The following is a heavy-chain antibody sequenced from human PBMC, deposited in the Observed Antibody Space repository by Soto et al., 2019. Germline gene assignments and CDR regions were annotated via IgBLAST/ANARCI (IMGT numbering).Heavy chain of an antibody. CDR2: ISDSGVSS. CDR1: GFTFSTCA. D-gene: IGHD5-12*01. J-gene: IGHJ4*02. V-gene: IGHV3-23*01. CDR3: AKQGNGYNTDY. Sequence: PVGSLRLSCGASGFTFSTCAMNWVRQAPGKGLEWVSGISDSGVSSYYADSVKGRFTISRDNSKNTLHLQMNSLRAEDTAVYYCAKQGNGYNTDYWGQGTLVTVSS.